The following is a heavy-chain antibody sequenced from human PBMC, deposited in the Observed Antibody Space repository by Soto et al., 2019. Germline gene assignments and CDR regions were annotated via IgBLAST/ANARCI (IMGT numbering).Heavy chain of an antibody. Sequence: WWSLRLSCSASVFTFSSYGMHWFRQAPGKGLEWVAVISYDGSNKYYADSVKGRFTISRDNSKNTLYLQMNSLRAEDTAVYYCAKDLLGYSYALYWGQGTLVTVSS. CDR3: AKDLLGYSYALY. V-gene: IGHV3-30*18. D-gene: IGHD5-18*01. CDR2: ISYDGSNK. CDR1: VFTFSSYG. J-gene: IGHJ4*02.